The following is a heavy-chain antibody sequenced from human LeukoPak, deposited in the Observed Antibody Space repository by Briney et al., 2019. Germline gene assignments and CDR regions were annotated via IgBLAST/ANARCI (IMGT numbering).Heavy chain of an antibody. CDR2: ILPLLSTK. J-gene: IGHJ6*04. D-gene: IGHD1-1*01. V-gene: IGHV1-69*04. CDR3: ARGLDWNDLHLGV. CDR1: GGTFTRDA. Sequence: ASVKVSCKLSGGTFTRDAISWVRQVPGEGLEWMGRILPLLSTKNYARKFQGRVTLTADKSTGTAYMELSSLRSEDTAIYFCARGLDWNDLHLGVWGKGTTVIVSS.